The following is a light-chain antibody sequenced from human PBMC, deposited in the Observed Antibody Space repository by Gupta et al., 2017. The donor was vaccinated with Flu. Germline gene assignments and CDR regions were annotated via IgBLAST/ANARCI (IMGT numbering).Light chain of an antibody. CDR2: GAA. CDR1: QSIGRN. Sequence: GERATLSCRASQSIGRNLAWYQQKPGQAPRLLIYGAATRATGIPARFSGSGSGTEFTLAINSLQSEDFAVYYCHQYYTRPETFGLGTKVEIK. V-gene: IGKV3-15*01. CDR3: HQYYTRPET. J-gene: IGKJ1*01.